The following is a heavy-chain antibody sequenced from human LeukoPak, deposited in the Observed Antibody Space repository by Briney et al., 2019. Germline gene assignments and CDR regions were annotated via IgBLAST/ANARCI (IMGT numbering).Heavy chain of an antibody. CDR1: GFTFSTFW. Sequence: GGSLRLSCAVSGFTFSTFWMTWVRQAPGKGLEWVGNIKRDGSETYYVASVRGRFTISRDNAKNSLYLQMNSLRAEDTAVYFCARERETYNAYWGERTLVTVSS. CDR2: IKRDGSET. J-gene: IGHJ4*02. CDR3: ARERETYNAY. V-gene: IGHV3-7*01. D-gene: IGHD1-1*01.